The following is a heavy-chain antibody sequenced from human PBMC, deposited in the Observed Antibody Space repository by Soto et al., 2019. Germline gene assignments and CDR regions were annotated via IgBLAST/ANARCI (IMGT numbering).Heavy chain of an antibody. CDR1: GFTFSSYS. CDR2: ISSSSSTI. V-gene: IGHV3-48*02. Sequence: EVQLVESGGGLVQPGGSLRLSCAASGFTFSSYSMNWVRQAPGKGLEWVSYISSSSSTIYYADSVKGRFTISRDNAKNSLYLQMNSLRDEDTAVYYCARGFASCYGCNGEFDYWGQGTLVTVSS. J-gene: IGHJ4*02. D-gene: IGHD2-2*01. CDR3: ARGFASCYGCNGEFDY.